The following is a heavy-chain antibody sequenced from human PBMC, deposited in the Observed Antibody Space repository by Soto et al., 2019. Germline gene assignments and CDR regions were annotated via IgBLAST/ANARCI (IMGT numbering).Heavy chain of an antibody. D-gene: IGHD6-19*01. Sequence: QVQLVESGGGVVQPGRSLRLSCAAFGFTFPTYTIHWVRRAPGKGLEWVALIIHDGSDKYYADSVKGRFTISRDNSKNTLFLQMNSLRPEDTAVYYCARDGSSGWLDYWGQGTLVTVSS. CDR2: IIHDGSDK. V-gene: IGHV3-30-3*01. CDR1: GFTFPTYT. CDR3: ARDGSSGWLDY. J-gene: IGHJ4*02.